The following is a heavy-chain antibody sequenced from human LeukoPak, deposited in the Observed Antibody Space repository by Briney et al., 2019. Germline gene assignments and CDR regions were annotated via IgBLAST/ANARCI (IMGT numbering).Heavy chain of an antibody. J-gene: IGHJ6*02. CDR1: GFTFSSYS. V-gene: IGHV3-21*01. CDR3: ARDRYDFWSGYYATYGMDV. CDR2: ISSSSSYI. Sequence: GGSLRLSCAASGFTFSSYSMNWVRQAPGKGLEWVSSISSSSSYIYYADSVKGRFTISRDNAKNSLYLQMNSLRDEDTAVYYCARDRYDFWSGYYATYGMDVWGQGTTVTVSS. D-gene: IGHD3-3*01.